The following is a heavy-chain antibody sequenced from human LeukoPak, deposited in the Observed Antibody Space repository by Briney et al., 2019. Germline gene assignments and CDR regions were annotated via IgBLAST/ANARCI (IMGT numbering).Heavy chain of an antibody. CDR1: GFTFSDST. D-gene: IGHD3-22*01. CDR3: TRTYDNGAFDM. J-gene: IGHJ3*02. Sequence: PGGSLRLSCAASGFTFSDSTIHWVRQASGKGLEWVGRIRSKANSYATAYAASVKGRFTISRDDSKNTAYLQMNSLKTEDTAVYYCTRTYDNGAFDMWGQGAMVTVSS. V-gene: IGHV3-73*01. CDR2: IRSKANSYAT.